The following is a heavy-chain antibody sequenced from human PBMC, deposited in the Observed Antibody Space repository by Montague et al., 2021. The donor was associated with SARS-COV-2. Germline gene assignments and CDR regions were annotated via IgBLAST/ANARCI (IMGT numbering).Heavy chain of an antibody. J-gene: IGHJ4*02. CDR2: ISSSGSTI. V-gene: IGHV3-48*03. D-gene: IGHD3-10*01. CDR3: ARDGRFGELDY. Sequence: SLRLSYAASGFTFRTYEMNWVRQAPGKGLEWVSYISSSGSTIYYADSVKGRFTISRDNAKNSLYLQMNGLRAEDTAVYYCARDGRFGELDYWGQGTLVTVST. CDR1: GFTFRTYE.